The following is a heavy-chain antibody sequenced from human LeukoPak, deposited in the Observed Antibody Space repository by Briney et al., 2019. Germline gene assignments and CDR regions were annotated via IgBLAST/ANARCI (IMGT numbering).Heavy chain of an antibody. CDR2: INPNSGGT. CDR3: ARGSPVLLWFGEKGGDLDY. V-gene: IGHV1-2*04. Sequence: GASVKVSCKASGYTFTGYYMHWVRQAPGQGLEWMGWINPNSGGTNYAQKFQGWVTMTRDTSISTAYMELSSLRSEDTAVYYCARGSPVLLWFGEKGGDLDYWGQGTLVTVSS. J-gene: IGHJ4*02. CDR1: GYTFTGYY. D-gene: IGHD3-10*01.